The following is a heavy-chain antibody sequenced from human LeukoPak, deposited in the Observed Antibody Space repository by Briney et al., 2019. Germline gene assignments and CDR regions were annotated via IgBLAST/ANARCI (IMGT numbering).Heavy chain of an antibody. V-gene: IGHV7-4-1*02. J-gene: IGHJ4*02. CDR1: GYTFTNYA. CDR3: ARVGVPMIWYYFDY. Sequence: ASVKVSCKASGYTFTNYAMNWVRQAPGQGLEWMGWIHPSTGNPTYAQGFTGRFVFSLDTSVSTAYLEISSLKAEDTAVYYCARVGVPMIWYYFDYWGQGTLVTVSS. D-gene: IGHD3/OR15-3a*01. CDR2: IHPSTGNP.